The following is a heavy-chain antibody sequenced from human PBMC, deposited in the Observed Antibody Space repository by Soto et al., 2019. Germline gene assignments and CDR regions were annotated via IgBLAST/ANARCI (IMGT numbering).Heavy chain of an antibody. J-gene: IGHJ5*02. CDR3: TKGGTGALDT. CDR2: VSYSGEST. D-gene: IGHD3-16*01. V-gene: IGHV3-23*01. Sequence: GGSLRLSCAASGFTFSGSAMSWVRQAPGRGLEWVSTVSYSGESTYYADSVKGRFTISRDNSKTTVYLQMNNLRAEDTALYYCTKGGTGALDTWGQRSLVTVSS. CDR1: GFTFSGSA.